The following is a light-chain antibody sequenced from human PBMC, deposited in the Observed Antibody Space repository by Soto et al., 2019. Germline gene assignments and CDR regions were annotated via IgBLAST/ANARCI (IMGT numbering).Light chain of an antibody. J-gene: IGKJ1*01. CDR3: QQSYSTPRT. CDR1: QSISRH. CDR2: GAS. Sequence: DIQMTQSPSSLSASVGDRVTITCRASQSISRHLNWYQQKPGKAPKVVIYGASNLQSGVPSRFSGSGSGTDFTLTISSLQPEDFATYYCQQSYSTPRTFGQGTKVDIK. V-gene: IGKV1-39*01.